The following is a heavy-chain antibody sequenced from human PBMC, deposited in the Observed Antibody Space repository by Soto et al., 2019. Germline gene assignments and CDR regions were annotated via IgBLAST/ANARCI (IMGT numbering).Heavy chain of an antibody. CDR3: ARDLSAVAGTGSGSVERYYYYYGMDV. J-gene: IGHJ6*02. D-gene: IGHD6-19*01. V-gene: IGHV6-1*01. Sequence: PSQTLSLTCAISGDSFSSNSAAWNWIRQSPSRGLEWLGRTYYRSKWYNDYAVSVKSRITINPDTSKNQFSLQLNSVTPEDTAVYYCARDLSAVAGTGSGSVERYYYYYGMDVWAQGTTVTVSS. CDR2: TYYRSKWYN. CDR1: GDSFSSNSAA.